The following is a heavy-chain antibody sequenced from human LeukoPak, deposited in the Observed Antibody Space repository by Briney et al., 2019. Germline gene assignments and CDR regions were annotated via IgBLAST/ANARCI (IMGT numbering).Heavy chain of an antibody. Sequence: GGSLRISCAASGFTFSNAWMSWVRQAPGKGLEWVGRIKSKTDGGTTDYAAPVKGRFTISRDDSKNTLYLQMNSLKTEDTAVYYCTTDPVTPSDAFDIWGQGTMVTVSS. CDR1: GFTFSNAW. D-gene: IGHD4-23*01. CDR2: IKSKTDGGTT. CDR3: TTDPVTPSDAFDI. J-gene: IGHJ3*02. V-gene: IGHV3-15*01.